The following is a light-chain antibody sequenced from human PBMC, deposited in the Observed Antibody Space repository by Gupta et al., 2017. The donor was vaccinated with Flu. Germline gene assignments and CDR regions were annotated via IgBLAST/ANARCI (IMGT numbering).Light chain of an antibody. CDR2: NDI. CDR1: NIGSKS. V-gene: IGLV3-21*02. CDR3: QVWDSSSDHV. J-gene: IGLJ1*01. Sequence: SYVLTQPPSVSVAPGQTARIICGGNNIGSKSVHWYQQKPGQAPVLVVYNDIDRPSGIPERFSGSNSGNTATLTISRVEAGDEADYYCQVWDSSSDHVFGTGTKVTVL.